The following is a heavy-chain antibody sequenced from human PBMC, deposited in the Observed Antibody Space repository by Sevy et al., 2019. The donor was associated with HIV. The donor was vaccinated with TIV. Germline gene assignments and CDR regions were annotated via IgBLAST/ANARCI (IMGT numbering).Heavy chain of an antibody. Sequence: GGSLRLSCVASGFTFKNYWLNWVRQAPGKGLEWVANMKPDGSEKYYSYSVKGRFTISRDNAKNSLFLQMNSLRVEDTAVYYCARSDEDGPQLVWYGELLSNFDYWGQGNLVTVSS. CDR2: MKPDGSEK. J-gene: IGHJ4*02. CDR3: ARSDEDGPQLVWYGELLSNFDY. CDR1: GFTFKNYW. D-gene: IGHD3-10*01. V-gene: IGHV3-7*01.